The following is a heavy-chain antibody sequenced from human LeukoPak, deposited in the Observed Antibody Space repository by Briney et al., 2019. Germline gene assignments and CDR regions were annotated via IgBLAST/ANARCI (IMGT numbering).Heavy chain of an antibody. CDR3: ARDRPTPSGYSYGFDAFDI. CDR1: GFTFSSYS. Sequence: GGSLRLSCAASGFTFSSYSMNWVRQAPGKGLEWVSYISSSSSTIYYADSVKGRFTISRDNAKNSLYLQMNSLRAEDTAVYYCARDRPTPSGYSYGFDAFDIWGQGTMVTVSS. V-gene: IGHV3-48*01. D-gene: IGHD5-18*01. J-gene: IGHJ3*02. CDR2: ISSSSSTI.